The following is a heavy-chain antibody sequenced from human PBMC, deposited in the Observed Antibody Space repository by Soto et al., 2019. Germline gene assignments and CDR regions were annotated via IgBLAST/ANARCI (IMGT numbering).Heavy chain of an antibody. J-gene: IGHJ5*02. Sequence: QVQLVQSGAEVKKPGSSVKVSCKASGGTFSSYAISWVRQAPGQGLEWMGGIIPIFGTANYAQKFQGRVTITADEXXSXAXXGLGSLRSEDTAVYYWARPTPYYYDSSGQSAWFDPWGQGTLVTVSS. CDR2: IIPIFGTA. CDR3: ARPTPYYYDSSGQSAWFDP. D-gene: IGHD3-22*01. V-gene: IGHV1-69*12. CDR1: GGTFSSYA.